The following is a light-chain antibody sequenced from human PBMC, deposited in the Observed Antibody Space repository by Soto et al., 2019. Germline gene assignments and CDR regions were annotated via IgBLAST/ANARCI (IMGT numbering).Light chain of an antibody. V-gene: IGLV2-14*01. Sequence: QSSLTQPASVSGSPGQSIAISCTGTSSDVGGYNYVSWYQQYPGKAPKLIIFDVTNRPSGVSDRFSGSKSGSTASLTISALQADDEADYYCTSFAGSGTYVFGTGTKVSVL. J-gene: IGLJ1*01. CDR3: TSFAGSGTYV. CDR1: SSDVGGYNY. CDR2: DVT.